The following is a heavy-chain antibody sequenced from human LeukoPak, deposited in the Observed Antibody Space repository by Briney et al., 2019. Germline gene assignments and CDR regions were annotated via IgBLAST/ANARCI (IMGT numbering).Heavy chain of an antibody. CDR2: INHSGST. J-gene: IGHJ6*03. Sequence: ASETLSLTCTVSGGSLSSYHWSWIRQPPGKGLEWIGEINHSGSTNYNPSLKSRVTISVDTSKNQFSLKLSSVTAADTAVYYCTGSSGYYYYMDVWGKGTTVTVSS. CDR3: TGSSGYYYYMDV. D-gene: IGHD6-6*01. CDR1: GGSLSSYH. V-gene: IGHV4-34*01.